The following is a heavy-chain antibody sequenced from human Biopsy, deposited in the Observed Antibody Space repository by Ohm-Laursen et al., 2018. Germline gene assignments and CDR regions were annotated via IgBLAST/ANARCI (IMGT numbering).Heavy chain of an antibody. CDR2: VYHTGST. V-gene: IGHV4-59*02. CDR1: GDSVTKYY. Sequence: PSDTLSLTCTVSGDSVTKYYWSWIRQPPGKGLEWIGYVYHTGSTDYNPSLQSRVTISVDTSKNHFSLRLRSVTPADTAIYYCARDRGYYSDRTVPGYFDLWGRGTLVTVSS. D-gene: IGHD3-22*01. J-gene: IGHJ2*01. CDR3: ARDRGYYSDRTVPGYFDL.